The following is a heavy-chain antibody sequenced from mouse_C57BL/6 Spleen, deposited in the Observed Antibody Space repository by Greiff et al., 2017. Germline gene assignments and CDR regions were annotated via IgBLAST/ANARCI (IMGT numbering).Heavy chain of an antibody. CDR1: GYTFPSYW. J-gene: IGHJ2*01. D-gene: IGHD1-1*01. CDR3: ARDGSSYGGYYFDY. Sequence: QVQLQQPGAELVKPGASVKLSCKASGYTFPSYWMHWVKQRPGRGLEWIGRIDPNSGGTKYNEKFKSKATLTVDKPSSTAYMQLSSLTSKDSAVYYCARDGSSYGGYYFDYWGQGTTLTVSS. CDR2: IDPNSGGT. V-gene: IGHV1-72*01.